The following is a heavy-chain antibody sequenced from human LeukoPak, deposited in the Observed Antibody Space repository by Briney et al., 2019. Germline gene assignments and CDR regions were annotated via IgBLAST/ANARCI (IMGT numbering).Heavy chain of an antibody. Sequence: GGSLRLSCAASGFTFDDYTMHWVRQAPGKGLEWVSLISWDGGSTYYADSVKGRFTISRDNSKNSLYLQMNSLRTEDTALYYCAKDMAIGTTQSGFDYWGQGTLVTVSS. J-gene: IGHJ4*02. CDR1: GFTFDDYT. V-gene: IGHV3-43*01. D-gene: IGHD1-1*01. CDR3: AKDMAIGTTQSGFDY. CDR2: ISWDGGST.